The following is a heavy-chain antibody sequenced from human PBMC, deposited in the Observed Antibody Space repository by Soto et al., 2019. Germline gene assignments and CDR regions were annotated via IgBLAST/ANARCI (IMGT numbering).Heavy chain of an antibody. CDR1: GGSFSGYY. D-gene: IGHD1-26*01. CDR3: ASGGYFGTGDY. CDR2: INHSGST. V-gene: IGHV4-34*01. Sequence: QVQLQQWGAGLLKPSETLSLTCAVYGGSFSGYYWSWIRQPPGKGLEWIGEINHSGSTNYNPSLKSLVTISVDTSKNQFSLKLSSVTAADTAVYYCASGGYFGTGDYWGQGTLVTVSS. J-gene: IGHJ4*02.